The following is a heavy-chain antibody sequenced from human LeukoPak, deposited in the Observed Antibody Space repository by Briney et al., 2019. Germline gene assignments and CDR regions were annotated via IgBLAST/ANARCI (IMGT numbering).Heavy chain of an antibody. CDR1: GYTFTSYD. V-gene: IGHV1-8*03. CDR3: ARGYYSGYDHKERRRYYYMDV. CDR2: MNPNSGNT. J-gene: IGHJ6*03. D-gene: IGHD5-12*01. Sequence: ASVKVSCKASGYTFTSYDINWVRQATGQGLEWMGWMNPNSGNTGYAQKFQGRVTITRNTSISTAYMELSSLRSEATAVYYCARGYYSGYDHKERRRYYYMDVWGKGTTVTVSS.